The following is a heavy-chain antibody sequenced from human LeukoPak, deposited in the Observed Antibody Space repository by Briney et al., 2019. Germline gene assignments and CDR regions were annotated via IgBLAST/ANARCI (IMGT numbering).Heavy chain of an antibody. J-gene: IGHJ3*01. Sequence: GGSLRLSCAASGFTFTTYWMSWVRQAPGKGLEWVANIKQDGSEKYYVDSVKGRFTISRDNAKNSLYLQMNSLRAEDTAAYYCARDRYDILTGYNDAFDVWGQGTKVTVSS. CDR3: ARDRYDILTGYNDAFDV. CDR1: GFTFTTYW. CDR2: IKQDGSEK. V-gene: IGHV3-7*01. D-gene: IGHD3-9*01.